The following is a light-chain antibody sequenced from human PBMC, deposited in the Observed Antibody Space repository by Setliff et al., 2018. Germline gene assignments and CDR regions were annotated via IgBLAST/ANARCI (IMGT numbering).Light chain of an antibody. CDR3: SSYADSNIFL. J-gene: IGLJ1*01. Sequence: PPSASGSPGQSVTISCTGTSNDVWGHNYVSWYQQHPGKAPQLIIYDVTKRPSGVPDRFSGSKSGNTASLTVSGLQAEDEAEYYCSSYADSNIFLFGSGTKSPS. CDR2: DVT. V-gene: IGLV2-8*01. CDR1: SNDVWGHNY.